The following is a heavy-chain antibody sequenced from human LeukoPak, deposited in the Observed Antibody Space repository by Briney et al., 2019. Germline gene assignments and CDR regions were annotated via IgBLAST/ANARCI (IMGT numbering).Heavy chain of an antibody. J-gene: IGHJ4*02. D-gene: IGHD5-12*01. Sequence: PGGSLRLSCAASGFTFSSYSMNCVRQAPGKGLEWVSSISSSSSYIYYADSVKGRFTISRDNSKNTVYLQMNSLRVDDTAVYFCAKGDIVATSLFDHWGQGTPVTVSS. CDR1: GFTFSSYS. CDR3: AKGDIVATSLFDH. CDR2: ISSSSSYI. V-gene: IGHV3-21*04.